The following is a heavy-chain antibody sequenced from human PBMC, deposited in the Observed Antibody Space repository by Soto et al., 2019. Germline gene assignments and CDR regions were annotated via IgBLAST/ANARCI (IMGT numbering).Heavy chain of an antibody. CDR1: GGTFSSYA. CDR3: AMGVVLVPAAAPSFDY. Sequence: QVQLVQSGAEVKKPGSSVKVSCKASGGTFSSYAISWVRQAPGQGLEWMGGIIPIFGTANYAQKFQGRVTITADESTSTAYMELSSLRSEDTAVYYCAMGVVLVPAAAPSFDYWGQGTLVTVSS. CDR2: IIPIFGTA. J-gene: IGHJ4*02. D-gene: IGHD2-2*01. V-gene: IGHV1-69*12.